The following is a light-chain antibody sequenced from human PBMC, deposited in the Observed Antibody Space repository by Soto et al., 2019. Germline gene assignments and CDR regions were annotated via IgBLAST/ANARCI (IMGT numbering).Light chain of an antibody. Sequence: EIVLMQSPGTLSLSPGERATLFCRASQSMKRRYLAWYQQKPGQAPRVLIYAASNRATGIPDRFSGSGSGTDFTLTISRLEPEDFAVYYCQQCGSSSTFGQGTRLEI. CDR2: AAS. V-gene: IGKV3-20*01. CDR1: QSMKRRY. CDR3: QQCGSSST. J-gene: IGKJ5*01.